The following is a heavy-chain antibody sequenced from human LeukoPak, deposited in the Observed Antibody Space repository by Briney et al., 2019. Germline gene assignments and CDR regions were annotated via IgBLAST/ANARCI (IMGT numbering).Heavy chain of an antibody. D-gene: IGHD4-17*01. Sequence: GGSLRLSCAASGFTFSSYGMHWVRQAPGKGLEWVAVISYDGSNKYYVDSVKGRFTISRDNSKNTLYLQMNSLRAEDTAVYYCAKGTDYGENEFDYWGQGTLVTVSS. CDR1: GFTFSSYG. CDR3: AKGTDYGENEFDY. V-gene: IGHV3-30*18. J-gene: IGHJ4*02. CDR2: ISYDGSNK.